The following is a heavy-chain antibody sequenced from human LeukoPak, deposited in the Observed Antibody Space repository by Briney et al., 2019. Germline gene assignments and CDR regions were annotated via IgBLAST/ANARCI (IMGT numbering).Heavy chain of an antibody. Sequence: GESLKISCKASGYRFTNYWIGWVRQMPGKGLEWMGIIYPGDSDTRYSPSFQGQVTISADKSISTAYLQWSSLKASDTAMYYCARAGRYCSSTSCYQYYFDYWGQGTLVTVSS. D-gene: IGHD2-2*01. J-gene: IGHJ4*02. CDR1: GYRFTNYW. CDR2: IYPGDSDT. CDR3: ARAGRYCSSTSCYQYYFDY. V-gene: IGHV5-51*01.